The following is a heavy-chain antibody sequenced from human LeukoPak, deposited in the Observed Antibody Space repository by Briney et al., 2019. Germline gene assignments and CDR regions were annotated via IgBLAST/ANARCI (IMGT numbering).Heavy chain of an antibody. CDR2: INHSGST. CDR1: GGSFSGYY. J-gene: IGHJ4*02. V-gene: IGHV4-34*01. Sequence: SETLSLTCAVYGGSFSGYYWSWIRQPPGKGLEWIGEINHSGSTNYNPSLKSRVTISVDTSKNQFSLKLSSVTAADTAVYYCARPSRCSSSSGFGYWGQGTLVTVSS. D-gene: IGHD6-6*01. CDR3: ARPSRCSSSSGFGY.